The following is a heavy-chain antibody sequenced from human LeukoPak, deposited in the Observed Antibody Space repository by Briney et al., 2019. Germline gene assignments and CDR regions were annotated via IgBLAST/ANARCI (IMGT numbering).Heavy chain of an antibody. CDR1: GFTFSSYG. J-gene: IGHJ5*02. V-gene: IGHV3-48*03. CDR3: ARSGGIAAAANWFDP. Sequence: GGSLRLSCAASGFTFSSYGMNWVRQAPGKGLEWVSYISGSGNSIYYADSVKGRFTISRDNAKNSLYLQMNSLRAEDTALYYCARSGGIAAAANWFDPWGQGTLVTVSS. D-gene: IGHD6-13*01. CDR2: ISGSGNSI.